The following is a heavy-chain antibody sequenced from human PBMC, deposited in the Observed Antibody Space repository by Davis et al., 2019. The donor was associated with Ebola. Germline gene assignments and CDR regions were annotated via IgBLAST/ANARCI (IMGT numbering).Heavy chain of an antibody. CDR1: GFTFGDYA. CDR3: TRDGQWLVREGVDY. CDR2: IRSKAYGETT. J-gene: IGHJ4*02. Sequence: GESLKISCIASGFTFGDYAMSWVRQAPGKGLEWVGFIRSKAYGETTEYAVSVKGRFTISRDDSKSIAFLQMKSLRTEDTAVYYCTRDGQWLVREGVDYWGQGTLVTVSS. V-gene: IGHV3-49*04. D-gene: IGHD6-19*01.